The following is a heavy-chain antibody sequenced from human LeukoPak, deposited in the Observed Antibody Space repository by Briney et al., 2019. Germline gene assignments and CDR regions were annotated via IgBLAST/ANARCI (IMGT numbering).Heavy chain of an antibody. V-gene: IGHV3-23*01. D-gene: IGHD2-2*01. Sequence: PGGSLRLSCAASGFTFSSYAMSWVRQAPGKGLEWVSAISGSGGSTYYADSVKGRFTISRDNSKNTLYLQMNSLRAEGTAVYYCAKDPRYCSSTSCVDYWGQGTLVTVSS. CDR1: GFTFSSYA. CDR2: ISGSGGST. CDR3: AKDPRYCSSTSCVDY. J-gene: IGHJ4*02.